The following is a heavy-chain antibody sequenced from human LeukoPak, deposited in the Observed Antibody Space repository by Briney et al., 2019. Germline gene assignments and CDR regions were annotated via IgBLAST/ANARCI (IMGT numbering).Heavy chain of an antibody. Sequence: GASVKVSCKVSGYTLTELSMHWVRQAPGKGLEWMGGFDPEDGETVYAQKFQGRVTMTEDTSTDTAYMELSSLRSEDTAVYYCVRSGILTGYFALWGQGTLVTVSS. CDR1: GYTLTELS. CDR2: FDPEDGET. J-gene: IGHJ4*02. D-gene: IGHD3-9*01. V-gene: IGHV1-24*01. CDR3: VRSGILTGYFAL.